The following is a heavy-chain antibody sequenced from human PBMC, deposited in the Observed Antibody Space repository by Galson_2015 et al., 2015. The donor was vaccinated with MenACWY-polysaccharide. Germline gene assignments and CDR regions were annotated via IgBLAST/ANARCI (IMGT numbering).Heavy chain of an antibody. D-gene: IGHD1-26*01. CDR1: GFTVSSNY. J-gene: IGHJ4*02. Sequence: SLRLSCAASGFTVSSNYMNWVRQAPGKGLEWVSIIYSGGSTYYADSVKGRFTISRDNSKNTLYLQMNSLRVEDTAVYYCARASVGATYFDYWGQGTLVTVSS. CDR2: IYSGGST. CDR3: ARASVGATYFDY. V-gene: IGHV3-53*01.